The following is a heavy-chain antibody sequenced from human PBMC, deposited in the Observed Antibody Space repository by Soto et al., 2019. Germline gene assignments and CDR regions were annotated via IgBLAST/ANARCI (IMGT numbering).Heavy chain of an antibody. Sequence: GGSLRLSCISSGFTFRTYTMNWVRQAPGKGLEWVSGIRGFSPYTFYAESVKGRFTISRDNAKNSLYLQMNSLRAEYTAVYYCASDRGYDAYDDYYNDMDVWGQGPQWTVSS. D-gene: IGHD3-3*01. CDR3: ASDRGYDAYDDYYNDMDV. CDR2: IRGFSPYT. CDR1: GFTFRTYT. V-gene: IGHV3-21*01. J-gene: IGHJ6*02.